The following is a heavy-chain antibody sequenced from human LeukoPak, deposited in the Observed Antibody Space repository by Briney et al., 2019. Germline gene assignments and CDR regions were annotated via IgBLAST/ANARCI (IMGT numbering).Heavy chain of an antibody. V-gene: IGHV3-23*01. J-gene: IGHJ6*02. CDR3: AKDLDGDYGHYYYGMDV. CDR1: GFTFSSYA. CDR2: ISGSGGST. D-gene: IGHD4-17*01. Sequence: PGGSLRLSCAASGFTFSSYAMSWVRQAPGKGLEWASAISGSGGSTYYADSVKDRFTISRDNSKNTLYLQMNSLRAEDTAVYYCAKDLDGDYGHYYYGMDVWGQGTTVTVSS.